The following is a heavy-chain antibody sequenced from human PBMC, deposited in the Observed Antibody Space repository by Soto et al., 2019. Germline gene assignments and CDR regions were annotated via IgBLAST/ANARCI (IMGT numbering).Heavy chain of an antibody. CDR2: IYYSGST. CDR1: GSTIHRYY. D-gene: IGHD3-16*02. J-gene: IGHJ4*02. CDR3: ARITFGGVIVVFDY. V-gene: IGHV4-59*08. Sequence: PSGALVLTFPCPGSTIHRYYWYSPLLPPGKGLVCSGYIYYSGSTNYNPSLKSRVTISVDTSKNQFSLKLSSVTAADTAVYYCARITFGGVIVVFDYWGQGTLVTVSS.